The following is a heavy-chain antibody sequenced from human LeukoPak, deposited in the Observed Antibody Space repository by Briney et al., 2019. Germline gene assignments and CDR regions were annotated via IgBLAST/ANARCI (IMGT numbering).Heavy chain of an antibody. CDR3: ARAYDSSIFWDY. D-gene: IGHD3-22*01. CDR1: GFTFSSYG. Sequence: GGSLRLSCAASGFTFSSYGMHWIRQAPGKGLEWVAVISYDGSNKYYADSVKGRFTISRDNSKNTLYQQMNSLRAEDTAVYYCARAYDSSIFWDYWGQGILVTVSS. CDR2: ISYDGSNK. J-gene: IGHJ4*02. V-gene: IGHV3-30*03.